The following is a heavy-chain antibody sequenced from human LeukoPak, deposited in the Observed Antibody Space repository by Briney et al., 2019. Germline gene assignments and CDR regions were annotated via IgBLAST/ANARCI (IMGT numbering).Heavy chain of an antibody. V-gene: IGHV3-23*01. CDR3: AKAGIGVVGYFDY. D-gene: IGHD6-19*01. CDR1: GFTFSSYA. J-gene: IGHJ4*02. Sequence: GGSLRLSCAASGFTFSSYAMSWVRQAPGKGLEWVSAIRGSGGGTYHADSVKGRFTISRDNSKNTLYLQMNSLRDEDTALYYCAKAGIGVVGYFDYWGQGTLVNVSS. CDR2: IRGSGGGT.